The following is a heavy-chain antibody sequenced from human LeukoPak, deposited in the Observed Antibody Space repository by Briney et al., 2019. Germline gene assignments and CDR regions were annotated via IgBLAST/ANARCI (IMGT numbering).Heavy chain of an antibody. V-gene: IGHV3-48*03. J-gene: IGHJ4*02. CDR1: GFTFSSYE. CDR3: WGMVYVKSNY. CDR2: ISSSGSTI. D-gene: IGHD2-8*01. Sequence: PGGSLRLSCAASGFTFSSYEMNWVRQAPGKGLEWVSYISSSGSTIYYADSVKGRFTISRDNAKNSLYLQMNSLRAEDTAVYYCWGMVYVKSNYWGQGTLVTVSS.